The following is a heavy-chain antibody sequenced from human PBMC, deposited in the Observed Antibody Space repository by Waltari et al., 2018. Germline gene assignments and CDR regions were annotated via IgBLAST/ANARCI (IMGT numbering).Heavy chain of an antibody. CDR3: ARGGSYYDFWSGYPY. J-gene: IGHJ4*02. V-gene: IGHV4-59*01. CDR1: GGSISSYY. CDR2: IYYSGST. Sequence: QVQLQESGPGLVKPSETLSLTCTVSGGSISSYYWSWIRQPPGKGLEWIGYIYYSGSTNYTPSLKSRGTISVDTSKNQFSLKLSSVTAADTAVYYCARGGSYYDFWSGYPYWGQGTLVTVSS. D-gene: IGHD3-3*01.